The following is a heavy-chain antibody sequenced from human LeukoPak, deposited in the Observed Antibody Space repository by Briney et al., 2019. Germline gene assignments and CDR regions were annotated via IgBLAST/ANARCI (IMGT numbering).Heavy chain of an antibody. J-gene: IGHJ4*02. CDR2: VSNDASNK. CDR3: ATESSSWRFDY. V-gene: IGHV3-30*03. Sequence: GGSLRLSCAASGFTYSSYGMHWVRRAPGKGREWLAVVSNDASNKYYAASVKGRFTISRDNSKNTLYLQMNSLRAEDTAVYYCATESSSWRFDYWGQGTLVTVSS. CDR1: GFTYSSYG. D-gene: IGHD6-13*01.